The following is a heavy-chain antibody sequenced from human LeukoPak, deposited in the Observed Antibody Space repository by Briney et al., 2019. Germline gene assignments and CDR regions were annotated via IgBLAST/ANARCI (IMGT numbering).Heavy chain of an antibody. CDR2: FDPEDGET. J-gene: IGHJ4*02. Sequence: ASVKVSCKVSGYALTELSMHWVQQAPGKGLEWMGGFDPEDGETIYAQKFQGRVTMTEDTSTDTAYMELSSLRSEDTAVYYCATAGGYYYDSSGFLLWDYWGQGTLVTVSS. CDR1: GYALTELS. V-gene: IGHV1-24*01. D-gene: IGHD3-22*01. CDR3: ATAGGYYYDSSGFLLWDY.